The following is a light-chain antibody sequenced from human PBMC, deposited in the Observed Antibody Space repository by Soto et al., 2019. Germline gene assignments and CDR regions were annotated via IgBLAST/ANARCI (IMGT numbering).Light chain of an antibody. CDR1: QSVSSY. CDR2: DAS. Sequence: EIVLTQSPATLSLSPGERATLSCRASQSVSSYLAWYQQKPGQAPRLLIYDASNRATGIPARFSGSGSGTDFTLPISSLEPEDFAVYSCQQRSNWPRTLGQGTKLESK. V-gene: IGKV3-11*01. CDR3: QQRSNWPRT. J-gene: IGKJ2*01.